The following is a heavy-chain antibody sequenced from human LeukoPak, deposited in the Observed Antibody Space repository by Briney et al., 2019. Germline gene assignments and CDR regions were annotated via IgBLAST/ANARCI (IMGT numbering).Heavy chain of an antibody. J-gene: IGHJ3*02. CDR1: GGSISSGDYY. CDR2: IYYSGST. D-gene: IGHD1-14*01. Sequence: PSQTLSLTCTVSGGSISSGDYYWSWIRQPPGKGLEWIGYIYYSGSTYYNPSLKSRVTISVDTSKNQISLKLSSVTAADTAVYYCARAGFPGVLDIWGQGTMVTVSS. V-gene: IGHV4-30-4*08. CDR3: ARAGFPGVLDI.